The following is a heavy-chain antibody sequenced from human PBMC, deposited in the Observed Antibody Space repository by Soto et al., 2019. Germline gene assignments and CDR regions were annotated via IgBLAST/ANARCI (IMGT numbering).Heavy chain of an antibody. V-gene: IGHV4-34*02. Sequence: QVHLQQWGAGLLKPSETLPLTCGVYGGSLRGSYWSWIRQPPGKALEWLGKVTHSGSTTFHPSLKSRVSVSVDTSDNQFSLKLTSVTAADTAVYYCARGHIPVYGPVPDYFDSWGQGTLVTVSS. CDR3: ARGHIPVYGPVPDYFDS. CDR2: VTHSGST. D-gene: IGHD2-21*01. CDR1: GGSLRGSY. J-gene: IGHJ4*02.